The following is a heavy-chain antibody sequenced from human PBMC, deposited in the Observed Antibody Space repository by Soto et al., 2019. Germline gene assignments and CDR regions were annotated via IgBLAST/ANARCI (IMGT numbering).Heavy chain of an antibody. D-gene: IGHD1-26*01. J-gene: IGHJ4*02. Sequence: SQTLSLTCVISGDSVSSNSAAWNWIRQSPSRGLEWLGRTYYRSKWHNDYAISVKSRITVNPDTSKNLFSLQLNSVTPEDTAVYYCARQVGGGIDYWGQGTLVTGSS. CDR3: ARQVGGGIDY. V-gene: IGHV6-1*01. CDR2: TYYRSKWHN. CDR1: GDSVSSNSAA.